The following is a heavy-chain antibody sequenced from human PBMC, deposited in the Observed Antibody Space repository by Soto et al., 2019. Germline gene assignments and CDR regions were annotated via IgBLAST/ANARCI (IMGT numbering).Heavy chain of an antibody. D-gene: IGHD6-13*01. CDR1: GGSITTNY. CDR3: ATIAAAGTAFYMDV. J-gene: IGHJ6*03. V-gene: IGHV4-59*01. Sequence: SETLSLTCNVSGGSITTNYWSWIRQSPGRGLEWIGYIYYSGTTNYNPSLKSRVTMSLDTSKNQFSLNLSSVTAADTAMYYCATIAAAGTAFYMDVWGKGTTVTVS. CDR2: IYYSGTT.